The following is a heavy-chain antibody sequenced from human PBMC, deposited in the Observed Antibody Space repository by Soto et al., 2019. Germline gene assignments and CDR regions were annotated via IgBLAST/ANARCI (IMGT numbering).Heavy chain of an antibody. V-gene: IGHV3-23*01. D-gene: IGHD2-2*03. CDR3: AKDLGYCSSSSRQPPCGTDV. J-gene: IGHJ6*02. CDR1: GFTFSSYA. CDR2: ISDSGGST. Sequence: GGSLRLSCAASGFTFSSYAIACVRQAPGKGLEWVSAISDSGGSTYYADSVKGRFTISRDNSKNTLYLQMNSLRAEDTAVYYCAKDLGYCSSSSRQPPCGTDVWGPGTTVAVS.